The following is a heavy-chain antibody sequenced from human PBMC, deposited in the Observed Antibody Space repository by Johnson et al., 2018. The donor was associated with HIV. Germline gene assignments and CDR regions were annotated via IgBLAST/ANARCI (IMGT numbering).Heavy chain of an antibody. J-gene: IGHJ3*02. CDR1: GFTVSSNY. D-gene: IGHD3-10*01. CDR2: IYSGDRT. Sequence: VQLVESGGGLVQPGGSLRLSCAASGFTVSSNYMSWVRQAPGKGLEWVSVIYSGDRTYSAVSVKGRFTISRDSSKNTLFLQMNSLRAEDTAVYYCARATWGRALLWFREHRDHAFDIWGQGTMVTVSS. V-gene: IGHV3-66*01. CDR3: ARATWGRALLWFREHRDHAFDI.